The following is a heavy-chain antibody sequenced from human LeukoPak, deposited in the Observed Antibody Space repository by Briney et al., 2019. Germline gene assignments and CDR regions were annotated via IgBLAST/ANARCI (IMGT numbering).Heavy chain of an antibody. J-gene: IGHJ6*02. CDR3: AKEIPLGSHLGYGMDV. D-gene: IGHD3-16*01. CDR1: GFTFDDYA. CDR2: ISGNGDTT. V-gene: IGHV3-43*02. Sequence: PGGSLRLSCAASGFTFDDYAMHWVRQAPGKGLGWVSIISGNGDTTYYGDSVKGRFITSRDNSKNSLYLQMNSLRIEDTAFYYCAKEIPLGSHLGYGMDVWGQGITVTVSS.